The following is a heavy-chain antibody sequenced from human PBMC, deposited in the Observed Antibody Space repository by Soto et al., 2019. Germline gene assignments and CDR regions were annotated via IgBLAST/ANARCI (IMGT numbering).Heavy chain of an antibody. CDR3: SRVPNGSPGDH. V-gene: IGHV4-39*01. CDR1: GGSISSANYN. CDR2: IHHTGNT. D-gene: IGHD1-1*01. J-gene: IGHJ4*02. Sequence: SETLSLTCSVSGGSISSANYNWGWIRQPPGMGLEWIASIHHTGNTYYSPSLKGRVIISVDTSRNQFSLRLDSVTAADTAVYFCSRVPNGSPGDHWGQGTLVTVSS.